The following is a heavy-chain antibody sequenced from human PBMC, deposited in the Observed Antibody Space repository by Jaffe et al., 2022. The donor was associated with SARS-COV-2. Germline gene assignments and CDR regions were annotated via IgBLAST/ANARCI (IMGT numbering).Heavy chain of an antibody. V-gene: IGHV4-39*01. CDR2: IYYSGST. CDR3: ARRILSSWPYYYYYMDV. CDR1: GGSISSSSYY. D-gene: IGHD6-13*01. J-gene: IGHJ6*03. Sequence: QLQLQESGPGLVKPSETLSLTCTVSGGSISSSSYYWGWIRQPPGKGLEWIGSIYYSGSTYYNPSLKSRVTISVDTSKNQFSLKLSSVTAADTAVYYCARRILSSWPYYYYYMDVWGKGTTVTVSS.